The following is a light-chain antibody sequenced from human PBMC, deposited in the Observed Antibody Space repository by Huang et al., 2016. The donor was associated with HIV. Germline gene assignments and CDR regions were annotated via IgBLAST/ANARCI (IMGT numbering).Light chain of an antibody. J-gene: IGKJ1*01. CDR3: QQRSNGPRT. Sequence: EIVLTQSPATLSLSPGERATLSCRASQSVSSYLAWYQQKPGQAPRLLIYDASSRATGIPARFSGSGAGTDFTLTISSLEPEDFAVYYCQQRSNGPRTFGQGTKVEIK. CDR2: DAS. V-gene: IGKV3-11*01. CDR1: QSVSSY.